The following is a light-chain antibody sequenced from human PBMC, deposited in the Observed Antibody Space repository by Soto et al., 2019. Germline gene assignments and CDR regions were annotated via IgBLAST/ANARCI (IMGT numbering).Light chain of an antibody. Sequence: EIVMTQSPATLSVSPGDRATLSCRASQSVSTNLAWYQPNPGQAPGLLAYGASTRATGIPARFGGSGSGTEFTLTISSLQSEDFALYYCQQYNNWPPLTFGGGTKVEIK. CDR3: QQYNNWPPLT. V-gene: IGKV3-15*01. CDR1: QSVSTN. CDR2: GAS. J-gene: IGKJ4*01.